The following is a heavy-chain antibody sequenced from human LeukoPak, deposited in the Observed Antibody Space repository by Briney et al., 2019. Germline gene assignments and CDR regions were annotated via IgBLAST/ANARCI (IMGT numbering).Heavy chain of an antibody. Sequence: GGSLRLSCAASGFTFSGHWMTWVRQAPGKGLEWVANIKEDGSKKNYVDSVKGRFTISRDNAKNSLYLQMTSLRADDTAMYYCATPLDYYDSSGFHQGGDWGQGTLVTVSS. D-gene: IGHD3-22*01. CDR2: IKEDGSKK. CDR1: GFTFSGHW. CDR3: ATPLDYYDSSGFHQGGD. V-gene: IGHV3-7*03. J-gene: IGHJ4*02.